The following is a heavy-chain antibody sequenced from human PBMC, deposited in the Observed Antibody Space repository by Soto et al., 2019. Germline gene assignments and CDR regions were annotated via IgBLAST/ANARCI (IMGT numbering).Heavy chain of an antibody. Sequence: GGSLRLSCAASGFAFNTFPLTWVRQAPGKGLEWVSTINENGDTTHYADFVKGRFTSSRDNSKNTLHLQMNSLRAEDTALYYCANVPDYWGQGTRVTDSS. CDR1: GFAFNTFP. J-gene: IGHJ4*02. D-gene: IGHD6-6*01. CDR3: ANVPDY. CDR2: INENGDTT. V-gene: IGHV3-23*01.